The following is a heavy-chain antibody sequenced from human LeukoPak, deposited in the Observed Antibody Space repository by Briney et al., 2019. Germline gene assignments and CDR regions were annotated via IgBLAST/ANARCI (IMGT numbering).Heavy chain of an antibody. Sequence: GSSVKVSCKASGGTFSSYAISWVRQAPGQGLEWMGGIIPIFGTANYAQKFQGRVTVTADKSTSTAYMELSSLRSEDTAVYYCARGSSGWYYFHYWGQGTLVTVSS. V-gene: IGHV1-69*06. D-gene: IGHD6-19*01. CDR1: GGTFSSYA. CDR3: ARGSSGWYYFHY. CDR2: IIPIFGTA. J-gene: IGHJ4*02.